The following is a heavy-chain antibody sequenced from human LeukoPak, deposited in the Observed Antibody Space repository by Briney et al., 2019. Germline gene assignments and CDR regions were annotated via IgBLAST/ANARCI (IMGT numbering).Heavy chain of an antibody. D-gene: IGHD4-17*01. CDR3: ARDVHGDYGSGWFDP. CDR2: IMPLFGTA. J-gene: IGHJ5*02. Sequence: SVKVSCKTSGGTFNNSAISWVRQAPGQGLEWLRGIMPLFGTAGYAQKFQGRVTITKDESTRTVYLELTSLTSDDTAVYYCARDVHGDYGSGWFDPWGQGTLVSVSS. V-gene: IGHV1-69*05. CDR1: GGTFNNSA.